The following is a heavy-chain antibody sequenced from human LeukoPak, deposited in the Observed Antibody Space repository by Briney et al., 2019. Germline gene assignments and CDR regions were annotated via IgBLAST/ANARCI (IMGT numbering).Heavy chain of an antibody. CDR3: ARHVDTAMAKGAFDI. V-gene: IGHV3-74*01. CDR2: IDPDGRST. CDR1: GFTFSSHW. J-gene: IGHJ3*02. Sequence: QSGGSLRLSSAAPGFTFSSHWMHWVRQAPGKGLVWVSYIDPDGRSTSYADSVKGRFTISRDNAKNTLYLQMDSLRAEDTGVYYCARHVDTAMAKGAFDIWGQGTMVTVSS. D-gene: IGHD5-18*01.